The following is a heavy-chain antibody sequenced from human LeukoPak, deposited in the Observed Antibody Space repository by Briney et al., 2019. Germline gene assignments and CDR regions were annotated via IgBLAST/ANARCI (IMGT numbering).Heavy chain of an antibody. D-gene: IGHD2-2*01. CDR2: ISSSSSYI. CDR1: GFTFSSYS. V-gene: IGHV3-21*01. CDR3: ARGGWRSCSSTSCPFDY. J-gene: IGHJ4*02. Sequence: GGSLRLSCAASGFTFSSYSMNWVRQAPGKGLEGVSSISSSSSYIYYADSVKGRFTISRDNAKNSLYLQMNSLRAEDTAVYYCARGGWRSCSSTSCPFDYWGQGTLVTVSS.